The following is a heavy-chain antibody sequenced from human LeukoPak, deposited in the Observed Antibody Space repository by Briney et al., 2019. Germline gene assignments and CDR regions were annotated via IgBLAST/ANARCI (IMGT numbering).Heavy chain of an antibody. V-gene: IGHV3-30*04. CDR3: ARDLPTVVIFGAFDS. D-gene: IGHD3-3*01. CDR1: GFTFSSYA. J-gene: IGHJ4*02. CDR2: ISSDGSNK. Sequence: PGRSLRLSCAASGFTFSSYAMHWVRQAPGKGLECVAVISSDGSNKYYADSVKGRFTVSRDNSKNTLYLQMNSLRPEDTAVYYCARDLPTVVIFGAFDSWGQGTLVTVSP.